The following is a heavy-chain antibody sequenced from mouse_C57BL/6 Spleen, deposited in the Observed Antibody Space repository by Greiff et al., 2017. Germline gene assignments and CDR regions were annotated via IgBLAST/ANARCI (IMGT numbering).Heavy chain of an antibody. Sequence: VQLQQSGAELVMPGASVKLSCKASGYTFTSYWMHWVKQRPGQGLEWIGEIDPSDSYTNYNQKFKGKSTLTVEKSSSTAYMQLSSLTSEDSAVYYCAIPYYYGSSLRYFDYWGQGTTLTVSS. D-gene: IGHD1-1*01. CDR2: IDPSDSYT. V-gene: IGHV1-69*01. CDR3: AIPYYYGSSLRYFDY. J-gene: IGHJ2*01. CDR1: GYTFTSYW.